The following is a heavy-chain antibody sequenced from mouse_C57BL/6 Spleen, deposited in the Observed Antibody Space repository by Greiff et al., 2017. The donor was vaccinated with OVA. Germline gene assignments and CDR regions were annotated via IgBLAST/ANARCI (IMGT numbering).Heavy chain of an antibody. V-gene: IGHV1-50*01. D-gene: IGHD2-1*01. CDR2: IDPSDSYT. Sequence: VQLQQPGAELVKPGASVKLSCKASGYTFTSYWMQWVKQRPGQGLEWIGEIDPSDSYTNYNQKFKGKATLTVDTSSSTAYMQLSSLTSEDSAVYYYARGGNYVGKLWYFDVWGTGTTVTVSS. J-gene: IGHJ1*03. CDR1: GYTFTSYW. CDR3: ARGGNYVGKLWYFDV.